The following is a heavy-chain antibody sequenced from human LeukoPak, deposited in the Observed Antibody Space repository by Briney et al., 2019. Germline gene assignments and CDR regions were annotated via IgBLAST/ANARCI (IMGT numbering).Heavy chain of an antibody. CDR1: GFTFSSYE. Sequence: GGSLRLSCAASGFTFSSYEMNWVHQAPGKGLEWVSSISRGGSPIFYADSVRGRFTTSRDNAKKSLFLQMTSLRAEDTAVYYCTRVSWRGEIFWGQGTLVSVSS. CDR3: TRVSWRGEIF. J-gene: IGHJ4*02. V-gene: IGHV3-48*03. D-gene: IGHD3-3*01. CDR2: ISRGGSPI.